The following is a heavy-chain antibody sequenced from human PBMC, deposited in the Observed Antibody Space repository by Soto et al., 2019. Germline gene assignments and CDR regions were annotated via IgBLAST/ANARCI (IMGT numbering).Heavy chain of an antibody. Sequence: EVQLVESGGGLVQPGGSLRLSCAASGFTFRRYWMHWVRQAPGKGLVWVSHIPADGSSTSYVDSVKGRFTISRDNAKNMMFLQMNSLRAEDTAVYYCAWSRYCRGGNCRFDYWGQGTLVTVSS. CDR3: AWSRYCRGGNCRFDY. CDR1: GFTFRRYW. D-gene: IGHD2-15*01. J-gene: IGHJ4*02. V-gene: IGHV3-74*01. CDR2: IPADGSST.